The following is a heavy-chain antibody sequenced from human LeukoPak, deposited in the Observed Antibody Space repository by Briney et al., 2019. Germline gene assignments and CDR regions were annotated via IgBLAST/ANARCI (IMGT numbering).Heavy chain of an antibody. J-gene: IGHJ3*02. CDR1: GVTFTNYA. Sequence: GGSLRLSCAASGVTFTNYAMTWVRQAPGKGLEWVSSISGSGGHTYYKDSVKGRFTVSRDNSKKTLYLQMNSLRAEDTAAYYCAGDRSGNGVVGTFDIWGQGSLVTVSS. CDR2: ISGSGGHT. D-gene: IGHD1-26*01. V-gene: IGHV3-23*01. CDR3: AGDRSGNGVVGTFDI.